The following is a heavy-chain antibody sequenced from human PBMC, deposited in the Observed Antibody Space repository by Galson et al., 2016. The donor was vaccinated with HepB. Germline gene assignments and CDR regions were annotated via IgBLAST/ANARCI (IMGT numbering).Heavy chain of an antibody. J-gene: IGHJ5*02. CDR2: IWYDESHN. V-gene: IGHV3-33*01. CDR3: ARDPQRYCSSTSCYTGWFDP. Sequence: SLRLSCAASGFTFRSYGLHWIRQAPGNGLEWVADIWYDESHNFYADSVHGRFTISRDNSKNTLYLQMNSLTADDTAMYYCARDPQRYCSSTSCYTGWFDPWGQGTLVTVSS. CDR1: GFTFRSYG. D-gene: IGHD2-2*01.